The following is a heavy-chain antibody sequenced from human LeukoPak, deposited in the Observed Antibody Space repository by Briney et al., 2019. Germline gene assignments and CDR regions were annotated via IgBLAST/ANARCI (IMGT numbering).Heavy chain of an antibody. CDR1: GGSFSGYY. CDR3: ARGRLRAALDY. CDR2: INHSGST. V-gene: IGHV4-34*01. Sequence: PSETLSLTCAVYGGSFSGYYWGWIRQPPGKGLEWIGEINHSGSTNYNPSLKSRVTISVDTSKNQFSLKLSSVTAADTAVYYCARGRLRAALDYWGQGTLVTVSS. D-gene: IGHD6-13*01. J-gene: IGHJ4*02.